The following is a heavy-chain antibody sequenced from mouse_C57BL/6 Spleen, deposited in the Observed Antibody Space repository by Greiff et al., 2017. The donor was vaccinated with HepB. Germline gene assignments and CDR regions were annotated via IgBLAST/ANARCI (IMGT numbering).Heavy chain of an antibody. CDR3: AIYDCDVRYAMDY. D-gene: IGHD2-4*01. Sequence: EVKLVESGGGLVKPGGSLKLSCAASGFTFSDYGMHWVRQAPEKGLEWVAYISSGSSTIYYADTVKGRFTISRDNAKNTLFLQMTSLRSEDTAMYYCAIYDCDVRYAMDYWGQGTSVTVSS. V-gene: IGHV5-17*01. J-gene: IGHJ4*01. CDR2: ISSGSSTI. CDR1: GFTFSDYG.